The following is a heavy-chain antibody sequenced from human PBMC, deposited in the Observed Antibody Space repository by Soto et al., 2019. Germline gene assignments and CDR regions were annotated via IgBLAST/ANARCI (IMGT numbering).Heavy chain of an antibody. D-gene: IGHD6-13*01. CDR2: ISYDGSNK. CDR1: GFTFSSYA. Sequence: QVQLVESGGGVVQPGRSLRLSCVASGFTFSSYAMHWVRQAPGKGLEWVAVISYDGSNKYYADSVKGRFTISRDNSKNTLYLQMNSLRSRHRSVYYCARAGSSSWGCDFWGQGTPVTVSS. V-gene: IGHV3-30-3*01. J-gene: IGHJ4*02. CDR3: ARAGSSSWGCDF.